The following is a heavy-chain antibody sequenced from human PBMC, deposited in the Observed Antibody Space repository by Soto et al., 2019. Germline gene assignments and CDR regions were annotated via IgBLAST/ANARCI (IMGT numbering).Heavy chain of an antibody. V-gene: IGHV1-2*02. J-gene: IGHJ4*02. CDR1: GYTFIDYY. D-gene: IGHD6-19*01. Sequence: QVQLVQSGAEVKKPGASVKVSCEASGYTFIDYYMHWVRQAPGQGLEWMGRISPKSGGTNYAQKFQGRVTMTWDTTLNTAYMELSSLMSEDTAVYYCARPPGYISDWYYFDLWGQGTLVTVSS. CDR2: ISPKSGGT. CDR3: ARPPGYISDWYYFDL.